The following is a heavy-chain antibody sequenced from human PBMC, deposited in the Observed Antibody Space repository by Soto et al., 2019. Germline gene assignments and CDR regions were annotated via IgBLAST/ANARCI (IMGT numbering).Heavy chain of an antibody. CDR2: IIPIFGTA. J-gene: IGHJ6*02. Sequence: QVQLVQSGAEVQKPGSSVKVPCKASGGTFSSYAISWVRQAPGQGLEWMGGIIPIFGTANYAQKFQGRVTITADESTSTAYMELSSLRSEDTAVYYCARDRPALLLTYYGMDVWGQGTTVTVSS. D-gene: IGHD2-15*01. CDR1: GGTFSSYA. V-gene: IGHV1-69*01. CDR3: ARDRPALLLTYYGMDV.